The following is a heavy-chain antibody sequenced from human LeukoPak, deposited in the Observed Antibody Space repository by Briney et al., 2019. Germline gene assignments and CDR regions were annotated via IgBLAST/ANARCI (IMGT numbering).Heavy chain of an antibody. Sequence: ASVKVSCKASGGTFSSYAISWVRQAPGQGLEWMGRIIPILGIANYAQKFQGRVTITADKSTSTAYMELSSLRSEDTAVYYCARDTGGGPDGYWGQGTLVTVSS. J-gene: IGHJ4*02. CDR2: IIPILGIA. CDR1: GGTFSSYA. CDR3: ARDTGGGPDGY. V-gene: IGHV1-69*04. D-gene: IGHD2-15*01.